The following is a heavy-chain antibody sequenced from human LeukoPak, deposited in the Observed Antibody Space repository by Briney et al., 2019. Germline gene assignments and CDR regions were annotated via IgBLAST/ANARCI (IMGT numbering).Heavy chain of an antibody. D-gene: IGHD1-26*01. Sequence: SETLSLTCTVSGGSISSYYWSWLRQPPGKGLEWIGNIYYSGSTNYNPSLKSRVTISVDTSKNQFSLKLSSVTAADTAVYYCAAKERGSYWGLDAFDIWGQGTMVTVSS. CDR2: IYYSGST. CDR3: AAKERGSYWGLDAFDI. CDR1: GGSISSYY. V-gene: IGHV4-59*01. J-gene: IGHJ3*02.